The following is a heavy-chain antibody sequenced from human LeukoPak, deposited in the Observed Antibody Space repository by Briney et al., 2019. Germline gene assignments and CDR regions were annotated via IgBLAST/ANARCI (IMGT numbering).Heavy chain of an antibody. J-gene: IGHJ4*02. CDR2: ISWNSGGI. Sequence: GGSLRLSCAASGFTFDDYAMHWVRQAPGKGLEGVSGISWNSGGIGYADSVKGRFTISRDNAKNSLYLQMNSLRAEDTALYYCAKADGRARGIDYWGQGTLVTVSS. CDR3: AKADGRARGIDY. CDR1: GFTFDDYA. D-gene: IGHD3-10*01. V-gene: IGHV3-9*01.